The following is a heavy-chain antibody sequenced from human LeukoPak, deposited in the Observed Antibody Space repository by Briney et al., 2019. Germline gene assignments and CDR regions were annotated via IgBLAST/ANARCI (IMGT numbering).Heavy chain of an antibody. CDR2: IYYSGST. J-gene: IGHJ6*04. CDR1: GGSISTTSYY. V-gene: IGHV4-39*01. CDR3: ANLGYYNYGMEV. Sequence: SETLSLTCTVSGGSISTTSYYWGWIRQPPGKGLEWIGNIYYSGSTYYNPSLKSRVAMSVDTSNNQFSLKLNSVTAADTAVYYCANLGYYNYGMEVWGEGTTVTVSS.